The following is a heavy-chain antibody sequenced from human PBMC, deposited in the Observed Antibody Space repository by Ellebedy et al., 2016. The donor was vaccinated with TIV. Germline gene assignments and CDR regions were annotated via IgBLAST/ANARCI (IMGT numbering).Heavy chain of an antibody. J-gene: IGHJ4*02. CDR2: INHDGSEK. CDR3: ARENWYNDY. CDR1: GFTFTTFW. Sequence: PGGSLRLSCAASGFTFTTFWMSWVRQAPGKGLEWVGNINHDGSEKCYGDSVKGRFTISRDNAKNSVYLQMNSLRAEDKAVYYCARENWYNDYWGQGTLVTVSS. D-gene: IGHD1/OR15-1a*01. V-gene: IGHV3-7*04.